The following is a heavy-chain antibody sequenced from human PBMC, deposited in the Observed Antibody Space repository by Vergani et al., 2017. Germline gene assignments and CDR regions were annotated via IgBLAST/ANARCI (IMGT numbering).Heavy chain of an antibody. D-gene: IGHD2-2*01. CDR1: VFTFSSYG. Sequence: QVQLVESGGGVVQPGGSLRLSCAASVFTFSSYGMHWVRQAPGKGLEWVAFIRYDGSNKYYADSVKGRFTISRDNSKNTLYLQMNSLRAEDTAVYYCAKVLPIVVVPAARGYYYYGMDVWGQGTTVTVSS. V-gene: IGHV3-30*02. CDR3: AKVLPIVVVPAARGYYYYGMDV. J-gene: IGHJ6*02. CDR2: IRYDGSNK.